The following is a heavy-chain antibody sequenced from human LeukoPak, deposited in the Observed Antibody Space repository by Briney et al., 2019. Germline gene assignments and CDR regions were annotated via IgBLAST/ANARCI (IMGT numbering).Heavy chain of an antibody. Sequence: SETLSLTCTVSGGSISSYYWSWIRQPAGKGLEWIGRIYTSGSTNYNPSLKSRVTISVDTSKNQFSLKLSSVTAADTAVYYCAREDLGYCSGGSCYGAFDIWGQGTMVTVSS. J-gene: IGHJ3*02. CDR1: GGSISSYY. CDR2: IYTSGST. CDR3: AREDLGYCSGGSCYGAFDI. V-gene: IGHV4-4*07. D-gene: IGHD2-15*01.